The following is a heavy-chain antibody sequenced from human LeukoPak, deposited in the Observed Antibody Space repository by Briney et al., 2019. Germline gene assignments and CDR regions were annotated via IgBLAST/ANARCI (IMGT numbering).Heavy chain of an antibody. V-gene: IGHV3-30*03. CDR3: ARDGAAHCGGDCYSGAFDI. J-gene: IGHJ3*02. D-gene: IGHD2-21*02. CDR1: GFTFSSYG. CDR2: ISYDGSNK. Sequence: PGGSLRLSCAASGFTFSSYGMHWVRQAPGKGLEWVAVISYDGSNKYYADSVKGRFTISRDNSKNTLYLQMNSLRDEDTAVYYCARDGAAHCGGDCYSGAFDIWGQGTMVTVSS.